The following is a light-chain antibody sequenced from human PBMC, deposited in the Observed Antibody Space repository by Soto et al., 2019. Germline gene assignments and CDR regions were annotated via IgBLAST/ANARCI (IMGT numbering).Light chain of an antibody. V-gene: IGKV1D-12*01. J-gene: IGKJ4*01. CDR3: LQAESFPLT. CDR2: TAS. Sequence: DIQMTQSPSSVSASVGDRVTITCRASQGIKSWLAWYQQKPGKAPKLLIYTASRLQTGVPSRFSGSGSGTDFTLTISSLQPEDFVTYYCLQAESFPLTFGGGTKVEIK. CDR1: QGIKSW.